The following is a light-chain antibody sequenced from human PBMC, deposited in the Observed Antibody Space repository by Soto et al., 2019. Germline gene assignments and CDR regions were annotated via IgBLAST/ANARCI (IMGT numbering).Light chain of an antibody. CDR2: GTS. J-gene: IGKJ2*01. Sequence: EIVMTQSPVTLSVSPGERATLSCRASQNISRSLAWYQQKPGQGPSLLIYGTSTRAGGVPARFSGGGSGTEFTLTITRVDTEDFAVYYCHYYADSPHTFGQGTRLEI. CDR3: HYYADSPHT. V-gene: IGKV3-15*01. CDR1: QNISRS.